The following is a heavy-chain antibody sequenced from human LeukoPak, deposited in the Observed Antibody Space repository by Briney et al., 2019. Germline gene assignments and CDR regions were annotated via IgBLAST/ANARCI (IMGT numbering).Heavy chain of an antibody. D-gene: IGHD4/OR15-4a*01. Sequence: SETLSLTCAVYGGSFSGYYWSWIRQPPGKGLEWIGEINHSGSTNYNPSLKSRVTISVDTSKNQFSLKLSSVTAADTAVYYCARHEGAGWFDPWGQGTLVAVSS. CDR1: GGSFSGYY. V-gene: IGHV4-34*01. J-gene: IGHJ5*02. CDR3: ARHEGAGWFDP. CDR2: INHSGST.